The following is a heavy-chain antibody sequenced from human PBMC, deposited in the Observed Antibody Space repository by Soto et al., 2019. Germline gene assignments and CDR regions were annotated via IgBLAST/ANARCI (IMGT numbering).Heavy chain of an antibody. Sequence: QVQLVQSGAEVKKPGASVKVSCKASGYIFTSHGISWVRQAPGQGLEWMGRISTYNGNTKYAQKLQGRVTMTTDTPASIPYMELRSLRPDDTAVYYCARYNGQWLVSDWGQGTLFTVSS. V-gene: IGHV1-18*01. CDR1: GYIFTSHG. J-gene: IGHJ1*01. CDR2: ISTYNGNT. CDR3: ARYNGQWLVSD. D-gene: IGHD6-19*01.